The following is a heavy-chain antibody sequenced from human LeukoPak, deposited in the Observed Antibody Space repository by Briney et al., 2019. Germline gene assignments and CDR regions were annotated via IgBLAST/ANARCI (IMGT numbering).Heavy chain of an antibody. V-gene: IGHV3-74*01. J-gene: IGHJ4*02. D-gene: IGHD3-3*01. CDR2: INSDGSST. CDR3: ATYTSFRVDTMKDY. CDR1: GFTFSSYW. Sequence: PGGSLRLSCAASGFTFSSYWMHWVRQAPGKGLVWVSRINSDGSSTSYADSVKGRFTISRDNAKNTLYLQMNSLRAEDTAVYYCATYTSFRVDTMKDYWGQGTLVTVSS.